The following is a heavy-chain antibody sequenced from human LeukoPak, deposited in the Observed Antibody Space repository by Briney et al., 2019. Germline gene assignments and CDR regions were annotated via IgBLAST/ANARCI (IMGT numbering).Heavy chain of an antibody. CDR1: GGSISSYY. CDR3: ARHGHHGDHDC. CDR2: IYYSGST. D-gene: IGHD2-21*02. Sequence: SETLSLTCTVSGGSISSYYWGWIRQPPGKGLEWIGSIYYSGSTYYNPSLKSRVTISVDTSKNQFSLKLTSVTAADTAVYYCARHGHHGDHDCWGQGTLVTVSS. V-gene: IGHV4-39*01. J-gene: IGHJ4*02.